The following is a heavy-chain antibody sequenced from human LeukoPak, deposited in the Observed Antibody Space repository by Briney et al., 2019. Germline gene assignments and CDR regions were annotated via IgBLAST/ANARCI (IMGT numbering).Heavy chain of an antibody. D-gene: IGHD6-19*01. J-gene: IGHJ4*02. CDR3: ARGLGIAVAALDY. CDR1: GGSISSC. V-gene: IGHV4-59*01. Sequence: SETLSLTCTVSGGSISSCWTWIRQSPGKGLEWIGYIYDSGSANNNASLRSRVTMSVDTSRNQLSLKVKSVTAADTAVYYCARGLGIAVAALDYWGQGTLVTVSS. CDR2: IYDSGSA.